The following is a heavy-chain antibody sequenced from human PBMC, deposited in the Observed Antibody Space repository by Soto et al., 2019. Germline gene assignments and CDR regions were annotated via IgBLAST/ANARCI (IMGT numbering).Heavy chain of an antibody. CDR2: IYDSESA. V-gene: IGHV4-31*03. CDR3: ARASSSSSAADY. Sequence: QVQLQESGPGLVKASQTLSLICSVSGESISSGGYYWSWIRHHPGKGLEWIGYIYDSESAYYNQSLKSRVTISMDTSKNHFAMKLSSVTAADTAVYYCARASSSSSAADYWGQGTLITVSS. J-gene: IGHJ4*02. D-gene: IGHD6-6*01. CDR1: GESISSGGYY.